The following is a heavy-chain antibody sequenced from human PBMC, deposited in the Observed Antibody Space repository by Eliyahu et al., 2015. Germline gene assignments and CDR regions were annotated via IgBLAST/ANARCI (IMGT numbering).Heavy chain of an antibody. V-gene: IGHV3-21*01. Sequence: EVQLVESGGGLVKPGGSLRLSCAASGFTFSXYSXNWXRQAPGKGLXWVPSISSSSSYIYYADSVKGRFTISRDNAKNSLYLQMNSLRAEDTAVYYCAREGHYGSXSFPRFSYYYGMDVWGQGTTVTVSS. J-gene: IGHJ6*02. CDR1: GFTFSXYS. D-gene: IGHD3-10*01. CDR2: ISSSSSYI. CDR3: AREGHYGSXSFPRFSYYYGMDV.